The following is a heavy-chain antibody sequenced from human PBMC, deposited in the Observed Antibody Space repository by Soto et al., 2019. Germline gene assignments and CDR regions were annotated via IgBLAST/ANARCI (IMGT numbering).Heavy chain of an antibody. D-gene: IGHD3-3*01. J-gene: IGHJ4*02. V-gene: IGHV3-7*01. CDR1: GFTFSSFW. Sequence: EVQLVESGGGLVQPGGSLRLSCVASGFTFSSFWMTWVRQAPGKGLGWVASINQDGRVTNCVDSVKGRFTISRDNARNSLYLQMNSLRAEDTAVYYCAKGGAIFWGQGILVAVSP. CDR2: INQDGRVT. CDR3: AKGGAIF.